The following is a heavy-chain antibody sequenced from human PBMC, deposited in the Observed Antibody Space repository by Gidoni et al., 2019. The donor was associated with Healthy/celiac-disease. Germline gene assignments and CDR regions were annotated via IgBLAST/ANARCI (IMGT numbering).Heavy chain of an antibody. J-gene: IGHJ6*02. V-gene: IGHV1-8*01. Sequence: QVQLVQSGAEVKKPGASVKVSCKASGYPFTSYDINWVRQATGQGHEWLGCMNPNSGNTGYAQKFQGRVTMTRNTSISTAYMELSSLRSEDTAVYYCARRRGTNHYYYGMDVWGQGTTVTVSS. CDR3: ARRRGTNHYYYGMDV. D-gene: IGHD2-8*01. CDR2: MNPNSGNT. CDR1: GYPFTSYD.